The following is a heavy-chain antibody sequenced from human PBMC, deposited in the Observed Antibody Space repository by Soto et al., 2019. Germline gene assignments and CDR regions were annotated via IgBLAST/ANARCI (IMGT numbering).Heavy chain of an antibody. CDR2: IYYSGST. CDR3: AKNVAAKLRDAFDI. Sequence: PSETLSLTCTVSGGSISSSSYYWGWIRQPPGKGLEWIGSIYYSGSTYYNPSLKSRVTISVDTSKNQFSLKLSSVTAADTAVYYCAKNVAAKLRDAFDIWGQGTMVTVSS. CDR1: GGSISSSSYY. V-gene: IGHV4-39*01. J-gene: IGHJ3*02. D-gene: IGHD2-15*01.